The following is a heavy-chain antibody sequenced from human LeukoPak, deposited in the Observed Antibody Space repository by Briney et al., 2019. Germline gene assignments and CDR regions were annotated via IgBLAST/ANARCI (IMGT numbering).Heavy chain of an antibody. D-gene: IGHD3-10*01. V-gene: IGHV4-59*01. CDR3: ARVGISSGDFFDY. CDR1: GGPISSYY. Sequence: PSEALSLTCTVAGGPISSYYWSWIRQPPGKGLEWIGYIYYSGSTNYNPSLKSRVTISVDTSKNQFSLKLSSVTAADTAVYYCARVGISSGDFFDYWGQGTLVTVSS. CDR2: IYYSGST. J-gene: IGHJ4*02.